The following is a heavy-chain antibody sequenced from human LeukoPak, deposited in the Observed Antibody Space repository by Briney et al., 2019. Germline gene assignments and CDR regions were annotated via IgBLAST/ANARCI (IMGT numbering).Heavy chain of an antibody. D-gene: IGHD3-16*02. V-gene: IGHV3-23*01. CDR1: GFTFSSYA. CDR2: ISGSGGST. Sequence: GGSLRLSRAASGFTFSSYAMSWVRQAPGKGLEWVSAISGSGGSTYYADSVKGRFTISRDNSKNTLYLQMNSLRAEDTAVYYCARTRIMITFGGVIALPYFDYWGQGTLVTVSS. J-gene: IGHJ4*02. CDR3: ARTRIMITFGGVIALPYFDY.